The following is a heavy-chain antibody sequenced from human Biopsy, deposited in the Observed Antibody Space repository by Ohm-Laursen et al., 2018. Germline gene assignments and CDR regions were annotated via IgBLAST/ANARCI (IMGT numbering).Heavy chain of an antibody. V-gene: IGHV4-59*08. CDR1: GGSISGSS. J-gene: IGHJ2*01. D-gene: IGHD1-26*01. Sequence: GTLSLTCTVSGGSISGSSWSWIRQAPGKGLEWIGYIYYTGSTNYNPSLKSRVTISVDTSMNHLSLRLTFVTAADTAVYYCARHAPSYSGSYWRYFDLWGRGTLVTVSS. CDR2: IYYTGST. CDR3: ARHAPSYSGSYWRYFDL.